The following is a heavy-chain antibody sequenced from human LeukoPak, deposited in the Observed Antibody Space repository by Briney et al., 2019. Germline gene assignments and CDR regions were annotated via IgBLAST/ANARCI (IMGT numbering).Heavy chain of an antibody. CDR2: IYYSGIT. J-gene: IGHJ3*02. V-gene: IGHV4-59*01. CDR1: GGSISTYY. Sequence: PSETLSLTCTVSGGSISTYYWSWIRQPPGRGLEWIGYIYYSGITDYSPSLKSRVTISIDTSKKQFSLKLSSVIAADTAVYYCARWEASRVAFDIWGQGTLVTVSS. CDR3: ARWEASRVAFDI. D-gene: IGHD1-26*01.